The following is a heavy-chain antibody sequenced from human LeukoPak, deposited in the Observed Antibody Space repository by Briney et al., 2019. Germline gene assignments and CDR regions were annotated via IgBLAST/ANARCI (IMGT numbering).Heavy chain of an antibody. CDR3: AKDLGNSVGDMDV. Sequence: PGGSLRLSCAASGFTFNNYAMTWVRQAPGKGLEWVSAISGSGGSTYYADSVKGRFTISRDNSKNTVDLQMNSLRAEDTAVYYCAKDLGNSVGDMDVWGQGTTVTVSS. V-gene: IGHV3-23*01. J-gene: IGHJ6*02. CDR2: ISGSGGST. CDR1: GFTFNNYA. D-gene: IGHD4-23*01.